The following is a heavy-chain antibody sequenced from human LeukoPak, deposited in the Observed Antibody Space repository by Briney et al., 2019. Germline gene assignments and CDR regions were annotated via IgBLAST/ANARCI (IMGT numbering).Heavy chain of an antibody. CDR2: INGDGSAT. J-gene: IGHJ4*02. CDR3: ARDINWGHVDY. Sequence: GGSLTLSCAASGFTFSGHWRYWFRQPPGKGLAWVSRINGDGSATNYAGSMKGRFTVSRDNAKNILYLQMNSLREDDTAVYYCARDINWGHVDYWGQGTLVTVSS. CDR1: GFTFSGHW. D-gene: IGHD7-27*01. V-gene: IGHV3-74*01.